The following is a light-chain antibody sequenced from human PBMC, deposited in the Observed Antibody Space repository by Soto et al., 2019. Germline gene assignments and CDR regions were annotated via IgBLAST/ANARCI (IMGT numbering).Light chain of an antibody. CDR2: RTS. CDR3: QQYENSPLT. Sequence: EIVLTQSPDTLSLSPGERATLSCRASQSVGSSFLAWYQQKPCQAPRLLIYRTSTRATGLPDRFTGSGSGTDLTLTISRLEPEDFAVYSCQQYENSPLTFGGGTKVEIK. J-gene: IGKJ4*01. V-gene: IGKV3-20*01. CDR1: QSVGSSF.